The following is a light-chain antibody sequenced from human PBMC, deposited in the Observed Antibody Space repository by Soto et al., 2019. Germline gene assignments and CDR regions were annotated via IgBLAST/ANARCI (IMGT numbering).Light chain of an antibody. J-gene: IGLJ1*01. CDR3: QAWDTSTAV. CDR1: KLGQRY. CDR2: QDK. Sequence: SYELTQPPSLSASPGQTATITCSGHKLGQRYASWYQHKPGQSPVLVMYQDKKRPSGISERFSGSNSGNTATLTISGIQTTDEGDYYCQAWDTSTAVFGTGTKVTVL. V-gene: IGLV3-1*01.